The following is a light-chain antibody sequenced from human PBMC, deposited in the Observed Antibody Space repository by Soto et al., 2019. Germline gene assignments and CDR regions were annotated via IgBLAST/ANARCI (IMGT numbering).Light chain of an antibody. CDR2: EDN. CDR1: SGSIASNY. Sequence: NFMLTQPHSVSESPGKTVTISCTRSSGSIASNYVQWYQQRPGSAPTTVIYEDNQRPSGVPDRFSGSIDSSSNSASLPISGLKTEDEADYYCQSYDSSNDVFGGGTQLTVL. V-gene: IGLV6-57*04. J-gene: IGLJ7*01. CDR3: QSYDSSNDV.